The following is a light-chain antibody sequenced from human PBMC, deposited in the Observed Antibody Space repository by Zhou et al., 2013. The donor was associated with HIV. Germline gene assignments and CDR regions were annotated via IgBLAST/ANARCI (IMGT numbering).Light chain of an antibody. Sequence: DIQMTQSPSSLFASVGDRVTITCRASQSINGFLNWYQQKPGKAPKLLIYAASSLQSGVPSRFSGSGSGTGYTLTISSLQPDDFATYYCQQYNSYPYTFGQG. CDR3: QQYNSYPYT. CDR2: AAS. CDR1: QSINGF. J-gene: IGKJ2*01. V-gene: IGKV1-39*01.